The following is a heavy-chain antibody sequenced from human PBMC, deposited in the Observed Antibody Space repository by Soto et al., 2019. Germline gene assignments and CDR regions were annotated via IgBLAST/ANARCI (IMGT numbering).Heavy chain of an antibody. D-gene: IGHD3-10*01. V-gene: IGHV4-28*01. CDR2: IYYNGNT. J-gene: IGHJ6*02. CDR1: GFSISSSHW. Sequence: SEALSLTCAVSGFSISSSHWWGWIRQPPGKGLEWIGYIYYNGNTDYNPSLKGRVTMSVDTSKNHFSLKLSSVTAVDTAVYYCARCFYGWGNYPYYYYGMDVWGHGTTVTVSS. CDR3: ARCFYGWGNYPYYYYGMDV.